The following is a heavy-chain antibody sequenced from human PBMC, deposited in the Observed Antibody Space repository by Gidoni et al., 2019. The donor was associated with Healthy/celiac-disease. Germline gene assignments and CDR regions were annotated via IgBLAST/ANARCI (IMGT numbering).Heavy chain of an antibody. Sequence: QVQLVESGGGVVQPGRSLRLSCASSGFTFRSYGMHWVRQAPGKGLEWVAVISYDGSNKYYADSVKGRFTISRDNSKNTLYLQMNSLRAEDTAVYYCAKDREESSGWTYYFDYWGQGTLVTVSS. CDR1: GFTFRSYG. CDR2: ISYDGSNK. J-gene: IGHJ4*02. V-gene: IGHV3-30*18. D-gene: IGHD6-19*01. CDR3: AKDREESSGWTYYFDY.